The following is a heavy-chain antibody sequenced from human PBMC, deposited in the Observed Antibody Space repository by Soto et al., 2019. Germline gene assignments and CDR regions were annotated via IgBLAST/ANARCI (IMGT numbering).Heavy chain of an antibody. CDR3: ARATVAGTALFDY. CDR2: IIPIFGTA. D-gene: IGHD6-19*01. Sequence: QVQLVQSGAEVKKPGSSVKVSCKASGGTFSSYAISWVRQAPGQGLEWMGGIIPIFGTANYAQTFQGKVTITADESTSTGYVELGSLRSEDTAVYYCARATVAGTALFDYWGQGTLVTVSS. J-gene: IGHJ4*02. CDR1: GGTFSSYA. V-gene: IGHV1-69*12.